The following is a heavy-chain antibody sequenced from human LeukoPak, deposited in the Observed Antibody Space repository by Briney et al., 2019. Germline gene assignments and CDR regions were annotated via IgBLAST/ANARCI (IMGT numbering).Heavy chain of an antibody. CDR3: ATTAMVTPLDYYYYYGMDV. CDR1: GYTFTSYA. V-gene: IGHV1-3*01. D-gene: IGHD5-18*01. J-gene: IGHJ6*02. CDR2: INAGNGNT. Sequence: GASVTVSFTASGYTFTSYAMHWVRQAPGQRLEWMGWINAGNGNTKYSQKFQGRVTITRDTSASTAYMELSSLRSEDTAVYYCATTAMVTPLDYYYYYGMDVWGQGTTVTVSS.